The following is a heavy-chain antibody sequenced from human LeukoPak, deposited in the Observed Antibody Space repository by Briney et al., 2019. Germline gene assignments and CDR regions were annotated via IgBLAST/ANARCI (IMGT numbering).Heavy chain of an antibody. CDR3: ARQVPIVVAIPGCIDY. J-gene: IGHJ4*02. Sequence: SETLSLTCTVSGGSISSSSYYWGWIRQPPGKGLEWIGSIYYSGSTYYNPSLKSRVTISVDTSKNQFSLKLSSVTAADTAVYYCARQVPIVVAIPGCIDYWGQGTLVTVSS. CDR2: IYYSGST. D-gene: IGHD3-22*01. CDR1: GGSISSSSYY. V-gene: IGHV4-39*01.